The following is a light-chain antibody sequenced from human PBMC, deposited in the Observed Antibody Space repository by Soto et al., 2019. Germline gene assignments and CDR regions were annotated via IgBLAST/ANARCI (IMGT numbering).Light chain of an antibody. Sequence: AIQVTQSPSSLSASVGDRVTITCRTSQGIRSALGWYQQKPGKAPKLLIYDASSLESGVPSRFSGSGSGTEFTLTISSLQPDDFATYYCQQYNSYSPVTFGQGTKVDI. CDR1: QGIRSA. V-gene: IGKV1-13*02. CDR2: DAS. J-gene: IGKJ1*01. CDR3: QQYNSYSPVT.